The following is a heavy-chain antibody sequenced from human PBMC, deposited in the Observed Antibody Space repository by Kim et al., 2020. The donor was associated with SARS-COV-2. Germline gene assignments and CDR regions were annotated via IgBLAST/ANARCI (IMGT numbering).Heavy chain of an antibody. CDR2: TYYRSKWYN. J-gene: IGHJ4*02. V-gene: IGHV6-1*01. Sequence: SQTLSLTCAISGDSVSSNSADWNWIRQSPSRGLEWLGRTYYRSKWYNDYAVSLKSRITVNPDTSKNQFSLQLDSVAPEDTAVYYCARAASGTHYFDYWSQGTLVTVSS. CDR1: GDSVSSNSAD. D-gene: IGHD6-13*01. CDR3: ARAASGTHYFDY.